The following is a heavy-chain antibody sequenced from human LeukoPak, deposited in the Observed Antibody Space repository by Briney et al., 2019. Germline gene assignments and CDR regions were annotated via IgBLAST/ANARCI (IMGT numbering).Heavy chain of an antibody. CDR3: AKPGYDYVWGSYRPYHYFDY. J-gene: IGHJ4*02. D-gene: IGHD3-16*02. Sequence: AGGPLRLSCAASGFTFSSYAMSWVRQAPGKGLEWVSAISGSGGSTYYADSVKGRFTISRDNSKNTLYLQMNSLRAEDTAVYYCAKPGYDYVWGSYRPYHYFDYWGQGTLVTVSS. V-gene: IGHV3-23*01. CDR1: GFTFSSYA. CDR2: ISGSGGST.